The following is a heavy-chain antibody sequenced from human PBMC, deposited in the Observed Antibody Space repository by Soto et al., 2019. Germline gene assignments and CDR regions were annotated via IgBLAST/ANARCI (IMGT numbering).Heavy chain of an antibody. Sequence: SETLSLTCAVYGASFSDYYWTWIRQPPGKGLEWIREIHRGGSTNFSPSLKSRVAISLDTPKNQFSLKLTSVTAADTAVYYCARRGGGYYHFYFHYWHRGILVTVSS. CDR2: IHRGGST. V-gene: IGHV4-34*01. CDR1: GASFSDYY. J-gene: IGHJ4*02. CDR3: ARRGGGYYHFYFHY. D-gene: IGHD3-22*01.